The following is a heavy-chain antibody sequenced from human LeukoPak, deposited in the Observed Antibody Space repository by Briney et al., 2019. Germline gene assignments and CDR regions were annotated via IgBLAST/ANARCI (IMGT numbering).Heavy chain of an antibody. Sequence: GGSLRLSCAASGFTFYDYGMSWVRQAPGKGLEWVSGINWNGGSTGYADSVKGRFTISRDNAKNSLYLQMNSLRAEDTALYYCARDANPRIAYYYDSSGYNHWGQGTLVTVSS. CDR3: ARDANPRIAYYYDSSGYNH. D-gene: IGHD3-22*01. CDR1: GFTFYDYG. J-gene: IGHJ4*02. V-gene: IGHV3-20*04. CDR2: INWNGGST.